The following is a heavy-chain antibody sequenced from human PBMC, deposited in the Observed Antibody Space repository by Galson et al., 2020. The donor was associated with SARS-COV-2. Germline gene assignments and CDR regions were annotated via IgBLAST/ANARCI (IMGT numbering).Heavy chain of an antibody. CDR1: GFTFSSYG. CDR3: AKGQQVLELLYFYTMDV. J-gene: IGHJ6*02. D-gene: IGHD6-13*01. V-gene: IGHV3-30*18. CDR2: ISYDGSKK. Sequence: GGSLRLSCAASGFTFSSYGIHWVRQAPGKGLEWVAVISYDGSKKFYADPVKGRFTISRDNAKNTLYLQMNSLRAEDTAVYYCAKGQQVLELLYFYTMDVWGQGTMVAVSS.